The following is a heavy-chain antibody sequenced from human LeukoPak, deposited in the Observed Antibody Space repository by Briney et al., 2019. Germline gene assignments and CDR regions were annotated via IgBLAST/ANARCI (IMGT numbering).Heavy chain of an antibody. CDR3: AELGITMIGGV. CDR2: ISSSGSTI. Sequence: PGGSLRLSCAASGFTFSIYSMDWVRQAPGKGLEWVSSISSSGSTIYYADSVKGRFTISRDNAKNSLYLQMNSLRAEDTAVYYCAELGITMIGGVWGKGTTVTISS. J-gene: IGHJ6*04. D-gene: IGHD3-10*02. V-gene: IGHV3-48*04. CDR1: GFTFSIYS.